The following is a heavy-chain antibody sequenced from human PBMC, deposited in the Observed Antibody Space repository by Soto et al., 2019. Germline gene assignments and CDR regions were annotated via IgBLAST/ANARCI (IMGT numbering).Heavy chain of an antibody. CDR2: ISAGGGNT. CDR3: AKHAEYQLVSWFDP. Sequence: EVQLLESGGGLVQPGGSLRLSCAVSGFSFSTYAMSWVRQAPGKGLEWVSGISAGGGNTYYADSVRGRFNISRDNYKDTLYLQITSLRAEDTAFYYCAKHAEYQLVSWFDPWGQGPLVTVSS. J-gene: IGHJ5*02. D-gene: IGHD2-2*01. CDR1: GFSFSTYA. V-gene: IGHV3-23*01.